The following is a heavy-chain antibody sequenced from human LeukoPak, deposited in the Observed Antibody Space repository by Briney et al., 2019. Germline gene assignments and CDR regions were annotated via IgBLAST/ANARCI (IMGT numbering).Heavy chain of an antibody. J-gene: IGHJ3*02. Sequence: GGSLRLSCAASGFTFSSYEMNWVRQAPGKGLEWVSYISSSSHTIYYGDSVKGRFTISRDNAKNSLYLQMNSLRVEDTGLYYCAREGKGAFDIWGQGTMVTVSS. CDR3: AREGKGAFDI. V-gene: IGHV3-48*03. CDR1: GFTFSSYE. D-gene: IGHD3-10*01. CDR2: ISSSSHTI.